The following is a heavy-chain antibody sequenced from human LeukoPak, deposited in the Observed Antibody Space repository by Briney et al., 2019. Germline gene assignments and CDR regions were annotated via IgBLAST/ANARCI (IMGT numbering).Heavy chain of an antibody. CDR2: ISGNSDYI. CDR1: GFTFTSYT. J-gene: IGHJ4*02. V-gene: IGHV3-21*01. D-gene: IGHD6-13*01. CDR3: ARGPISSWAYFDY. Sequence: TGGSLRLSCAASGFTFTSYTMNWVRQAPGKGLEWVSPISGNSDYIYYADSVKGRFTISRDNAKNSLYLQMNSLRAEDTAVYYCARGPISSWAYFDYWGQGTLVTVSS.